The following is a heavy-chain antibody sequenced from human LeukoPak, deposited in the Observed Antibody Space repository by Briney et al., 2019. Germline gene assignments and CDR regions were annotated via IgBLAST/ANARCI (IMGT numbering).Heavy chain of an antibody. D-gene: IGHD3-10*01. V-gene: IGHV4-34*01. CDR2: INHSGST. J-gene: IGHJ6*03. CDR3: ARGVLRGVIYYYYMDV. Sequence: SETLSLTCAVYGGSFSGYYRSWIRQPPGKGLEWIGEINHSGSTNYNPSLKSRVTISVDTSKNQFSLKLSSVTAADTAVYYCARGVLRGVIYYYYMDVWGKGTTVTISS. CDR1: GGSFSGYY.